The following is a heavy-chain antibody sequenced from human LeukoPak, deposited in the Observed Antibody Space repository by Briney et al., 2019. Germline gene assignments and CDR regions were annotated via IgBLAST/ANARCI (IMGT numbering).Heavy chain of an antibody. D-gene: IGHD3-22*01. CDR1: GYTFTSYA. V-gene: IGHV1-3*03. CDR3: ARSPARSTYYYDSSGIDCFDY. CDR2: INAGNGNT. J-gene: IGHJ4*02. Sequence: ASVKVSCKASGYTFTSYAMHWVRQAPGQRLEWMGWINAGNGNTKYSQEFQGRVTITRDTSASTAYMELSSLRSEDMAVYYCARSPARSTYYYDSSGIDCFDYWGQGTLVTASS.